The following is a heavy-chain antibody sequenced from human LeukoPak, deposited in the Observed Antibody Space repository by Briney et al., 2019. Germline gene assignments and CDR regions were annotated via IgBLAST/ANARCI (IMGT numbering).Heavy chain of an antibody. D-gene: IGHD6-13*01. CDR1: GFTFSSYA. V-gene: IGHV3-23*01. Sequence: PGGSLRLSCAASGFTFSSYAMSWVRQAPGKGLEWVSAISGSGGSTYYADSVKGRFTISRDNSKNTLYLQMNSLRAEDTAVYYCAKDPGYSSSWYGGYWGQGTLVTVSS. CDR2: ISGSGGST. J-gene: IGHJ4*02. CDR3: AKDPGYSSSWYGGY.